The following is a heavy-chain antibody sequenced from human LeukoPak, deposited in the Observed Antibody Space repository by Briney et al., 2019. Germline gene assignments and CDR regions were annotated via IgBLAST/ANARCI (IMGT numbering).Heavy chain of an antibody. J-gene: IGHJ4*02. CDR1: GFTFSSYS. D-gene: IGHD4-23*01. CDR2: ISSSSSYI. CDR3: ARAPLYRGNRHRFFDY. Sequence: PGGSLRLSCGASGFTFSSYSMNWVRQAPGKGLEWVSSISSSSSYIYYADSVKGRFTISRDNAKNSLYLQMNSLRAEDTAVYYCARAPLYRGNRHRFFDYWGQGTLVTVSS. V-gene: IGHV3-21*01.